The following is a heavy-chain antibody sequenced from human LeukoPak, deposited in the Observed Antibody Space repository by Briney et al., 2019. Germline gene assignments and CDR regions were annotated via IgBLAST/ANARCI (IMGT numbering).Heavy chain of an antibody. J-gene: IGHJ4*02. CDR1: AVTFISNS. CDR2: ISSSGSNI. D-gene: IGHD2-2*01. CDR3: ARDLKAAMGGTFDY. Sequence: AGSLILSCAAAAVTFISNSMLWVRPTPGTGLGCVSYISSSGSNIYYEDSVKGRFTISRDNAKNSLYLQMNSLRAEDTAVYYCARDLKAAMGGTFDYWGQGTLVTVSS. V-gene: IGHV3-48*04.